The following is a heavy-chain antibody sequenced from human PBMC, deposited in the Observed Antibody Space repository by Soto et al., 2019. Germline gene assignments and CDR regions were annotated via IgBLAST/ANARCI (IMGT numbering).Heavy chain of an antibody. J-gene: IGHJ5*02. Sequence: SQPLSLTCAISGDSVSSNSAAWNWIRQSPSRGLEWLGRTYYRSKWYNDYAVSVKSRITINPDTSKNQFSLQLNSVTPEDTAVYYCARVGCSSTSCYKNWFDPWGQGTLVTVSS. CDR3: ARVGCSSTSCYKNWFDP. CDR1: GDSVSSNSAA. D-gene: IGHD2-2*01. CDR2: TYYRSKWYN. V-gene: IGHV6-1*01.